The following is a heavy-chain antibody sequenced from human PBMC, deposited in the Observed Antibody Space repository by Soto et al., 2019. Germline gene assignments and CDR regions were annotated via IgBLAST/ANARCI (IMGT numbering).Heavy chain of an antibody. J-gene: IGHJ4*02. CDR2: ISSGSKTI. Sequence: GGSMRLSCAASGFTFSGYSVNWVRQAPGKGLEWVSYISSGSKTIYYAESVKGRFTVSRDNARNSQYLQMNSLRDEDTAVYYCAREDILGVRSFDYWGQGTLVTVSS. CDR3: AREDILGVRSFDY. V-gene: IGHV3-48*02. CDR1: GFTFSGYS. D-gene: IGHD3-9*01.